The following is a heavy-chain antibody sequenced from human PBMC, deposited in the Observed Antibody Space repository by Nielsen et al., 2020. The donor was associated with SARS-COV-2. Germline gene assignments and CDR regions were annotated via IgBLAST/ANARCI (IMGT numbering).Heavy chain of an antibody. V-gene: IGHV4-61*05. CDR3: AMQQLEMATFDY. CDR2: IYYSGST. Sequence: SETLSLTCTVSGGSISSSSYYWGWIRQPPGKGLEWIGYIYYSGSTNYNPSLKSRVTISVDTSKNQFSLKLSSVTAADTAVYYCAMQQLEMATFDYWGQGTLVTVSS. D-gene: IGHD5-24*01. J-gene: IGHJ4*02. CDR1: GGSISSSSYY.